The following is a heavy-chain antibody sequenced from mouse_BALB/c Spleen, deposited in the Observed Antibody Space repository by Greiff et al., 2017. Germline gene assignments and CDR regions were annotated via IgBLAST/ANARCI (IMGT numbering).Heavy chain of an antibody. CDR2: IWSGGST. V-gene: IGHV2-4-1*01. Sequence: QVQLKESGPGLVQPSQSLSITCTVSGFSLTSYGVHWVRQSPGKGLEWLGVIWSGGSTDYNAAFISRLSISKDNSKSQVFLKMNSLQTDDTARYYCARDYDGYYYFDDWGQGTTLTVSS. CDR3: ARDYDGYYYFDD. CDR1: GFSLTSYG. D-gene: IGHD2-3*01. J-gene: IGHJ2*01.